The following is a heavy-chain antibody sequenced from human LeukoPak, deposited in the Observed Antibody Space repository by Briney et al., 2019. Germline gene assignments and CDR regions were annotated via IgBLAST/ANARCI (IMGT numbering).Heavy chain of an antibody. Sequence: GRSLRLSCAASGFTFSSYAMHWVRQAPGKGLEWVAVVSYDGSYTYYADSVKGRFTISRDNSKNTLYLQMSSLRAEDTAMYYCARTDSEGGYWGQGTLVTVSS. J-gene: IGHJ4*02. D-gene: IGHD4-11*01. CDR3: ARTDSEGGY. CDR1: GFTFSSYA. V-gene: IGHV3-30*04. CDR2: VSYDGSYT.